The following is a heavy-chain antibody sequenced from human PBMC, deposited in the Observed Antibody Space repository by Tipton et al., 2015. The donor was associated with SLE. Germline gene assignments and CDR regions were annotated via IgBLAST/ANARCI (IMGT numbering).Heavy chain of an antibody. CDR3: ARLGTGTTIGFWFDY. Sequence: TLSLTCTVSGGSISSHYWICVRQPPGEGLEWIGYIYYSGSTNYNPSLKSRVTISVDTAKNQFSLKLSSGTAADTAVYYCARLGTGTTIGFWFDYWGQGTLVTVSS. V-gene: IGHV4-59*11. CDR1: GGSISSHY. J-gene: IGHJ4*02. CDR2: IYYSGST. D-gene: IGHD1-1*01.